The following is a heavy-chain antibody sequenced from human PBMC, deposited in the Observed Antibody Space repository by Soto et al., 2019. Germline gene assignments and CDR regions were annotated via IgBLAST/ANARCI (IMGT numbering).Heavy chain of an antibody. CDR3: ASGASRWYPYFFDS. CDR1: EGTFNSYA. Sequence: QAQVVQSGAEVRKPGSSVKLSCKASEGTFNSYAIAWVRQAPGQGLEWMGGIIPYYNTLNYAQKFQDRVTINADDSTNTVYMELSSLRSDDTAVYFCASGASRWYPYFFDSWAQGTRVTVSS. J-gene: IGHJ4*02. CDR2: IIPYYNTL. D-gene: IGHD6-13*01. V-gene: IGHV1-69*01.